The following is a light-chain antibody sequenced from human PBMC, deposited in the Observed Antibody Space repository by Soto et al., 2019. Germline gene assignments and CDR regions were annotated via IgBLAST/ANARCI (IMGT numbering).Light chain of an antibody. J-gene: IGLJ2*01. Sequence: QSVLTQPPSASGTPGQRVTISCSGSNSNIGSNTVNWYQQLPGTAPKLLIYYDNLRPSGVPDRISGSKSGTSASLAISGLQSDDEADYYCTSYTIITGTPVIFGGGTKLTVL. CDR1: NSNIGSNT. CDR2: YDN. V-gene: IGLV1-44*01. CDR3: TSYTIITGTPVI.